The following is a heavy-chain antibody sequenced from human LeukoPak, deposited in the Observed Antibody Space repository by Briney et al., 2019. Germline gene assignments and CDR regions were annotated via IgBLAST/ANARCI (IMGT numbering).Heavy chain of an antibody. D-gene: IGHD4-17*01. J-gene: IGHJ5*02. V-gene: IGHV4-34*01. CDR2: INHSGST. CDR3: ARDKGDYGDYYWFDP. Sequence: PSETLSLTCAVYGGSFSGYYWSWIRQPPGKGLEWIGEINHSGSTNYIPSLESRVTISVDTSKNRFSLKLRSVTAADTAVYYCARDKGDYGDYYWFDPWGQGTLVTVSS. CDR1: GGSFSGYY.